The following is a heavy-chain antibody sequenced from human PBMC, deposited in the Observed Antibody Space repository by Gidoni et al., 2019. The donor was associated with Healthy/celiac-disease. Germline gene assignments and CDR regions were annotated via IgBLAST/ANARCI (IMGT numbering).Heavy chain of an antibody. CDR2: SYSGGST. D-gene: IGHD4-17*01. CDR1: GFTVSSNY. V-gene: IGHV3-53*01. CDR3: ARDRWGYGDYVFDAFDI. J-gene: IGHJ3*02. Sequence: EVQLVEPGGGLIQPGGSLRRPCAASGFTVSSNYMSWVRQAPGKGLEWVSVSYSGGSTYYADSVKGRFTSSRDNSKNTLYLQMNSLRAEDTAVYYCARDRWGYGDYVFDAFDIWGQGTMVTVSS.